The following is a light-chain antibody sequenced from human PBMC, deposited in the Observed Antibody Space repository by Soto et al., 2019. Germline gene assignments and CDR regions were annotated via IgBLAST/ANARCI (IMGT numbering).Light chain of an antibody. CDR1: QSVRSN. CDR2: GAF. CDR3: QKYDAWPQT. Sequence: EIVMTQSPGTLSLSPGERATLSCRASQSVRSNLAWYQQIPGQAPRLLIYGAFTRATGIPARFSGSGSGTEFTLAISSLQSEDFAFYYCQKYDAWPQTFGLGTKV. V-gene: IGKV3-15*01. J-gene: IGKJ1*01.